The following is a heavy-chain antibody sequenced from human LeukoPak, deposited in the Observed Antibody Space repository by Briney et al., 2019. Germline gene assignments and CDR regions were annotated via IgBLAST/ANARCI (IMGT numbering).Heavy chain of an antibody. CDR2: ISYDGSNK. CDR3: AKVLYGTDAFDI. D-gene: IGHD4-17*01. V-gene: IGHV3-30*18. J-gene: IGHJ3*02. CDR1: GFTFSSYG. Sequence: GGSLRLSCAASGFTFSSYGMHWVRQAPGKGLEWVAVISYDGSNKYYADSVKGRFTISGDNSKNTLYLQMNSLRAEDTAVYYCAKVLYGTDAFDIWGQGTMVTVSS.